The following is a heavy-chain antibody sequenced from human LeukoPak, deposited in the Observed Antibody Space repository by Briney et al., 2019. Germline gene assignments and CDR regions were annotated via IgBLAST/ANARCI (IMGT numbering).Heavy chain of an antibody. Sequence: PGGSLRLSCAASGFTFSNFAVVWVRQAPGKGLEWVCAISGSGTSIYYADSVRGRFTISRDNSKSTVSLQMNSLSAEDAAVYYCARDQDGYFDSWGQGTLVTVSS. J-gene: IGHJ4*02. D-gene: IGHD4-17*01. CDR1: GFTFSNFA. V-gene: IGHV3-23*01. CDR2: ISGSGTSI. CDR3: ARDQDGYFDS.